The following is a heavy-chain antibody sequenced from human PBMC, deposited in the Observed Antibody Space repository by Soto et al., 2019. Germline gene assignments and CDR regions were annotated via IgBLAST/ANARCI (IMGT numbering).Heavy chain of an antibody. CDR1: GFTFSGSA. CDR2: IRSKANSYAT. D-gene: IGHD5-18*01. J-gene: IGHJ6*02. V-gene: IGHV3-73*02. CDR3: TGTRPGVDTAMVRYYYGMDV. Sequence: EVQLVESGGGLVQPGGSLKLSCAASGFTFSGSAMHWVRQASGKGLEWVGRIRSKANSYATAYAASVKGRFTISRDDSKNTAYLQMNSLKTEDTAVYYCTGTRPGVDTAMVRYYYGMDVWGQGTTVTVSS.